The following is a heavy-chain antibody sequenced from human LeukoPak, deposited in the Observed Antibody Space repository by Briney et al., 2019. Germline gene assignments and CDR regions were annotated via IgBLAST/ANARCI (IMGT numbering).Heavy chain of an antibody. CDR3: ARGPNFDWLFHDAFDI. CDR2: ISYDGSNK. CDR1: GFTFSSYA. J-gene: IGHJ3*02. D-gene: IGHD3-9*01. V-gene: IGHV3-30*04. Sequence: PGRSLRLSCAASGFTFSSYAMHWVRQAPGKGLEWVAVISYDGSNKYYADSVKGRFTISRDNSKNTLYLQMNSLRAEDTAVYYCARGPNFDWLFHDAFDIWGQGTMVTVSS.